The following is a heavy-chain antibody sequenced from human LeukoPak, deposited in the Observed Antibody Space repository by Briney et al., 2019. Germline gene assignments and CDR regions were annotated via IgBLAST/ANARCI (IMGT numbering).Heavy chain of an antibody. Sequence: ASVKVSCKASGYTFTSYDINWVRQATGQGLEWMGWMNPNSGNTGYAQKFQGRDTMTRNTSISTAYMELSSLRSEDTAVYYCARSGSRRGYSGYDGGWFDPWGQGTLVTVSS. CDR1: GYTFTSYD. J-gene: IGHJ5*02. V-gene: IGHV1-8*01. D-gene: IGHD5-12*01. CDR3: ARSGSRRGYSGYDGGWFDP. CDR2: MNPNSGNT.